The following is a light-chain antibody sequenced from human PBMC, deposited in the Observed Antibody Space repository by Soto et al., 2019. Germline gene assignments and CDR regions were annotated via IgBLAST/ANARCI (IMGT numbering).Light chain of an antibody. CDR2: DVS. Sequence: DIQMTQSPPTLSASVGDRVTITCRASQTVSNWVAWYQQRPGKAPKLLIYDVSNLESGVPSRFSGSGSGTEFTLTITSLQPDDSATYYCQQYHTFWTFGQGTKVDIK. J-gene: IGKJ1*01. V-gene: IGKV1-5*01. CDR3: QQYHTFWT. CDR1: QTVSNW.